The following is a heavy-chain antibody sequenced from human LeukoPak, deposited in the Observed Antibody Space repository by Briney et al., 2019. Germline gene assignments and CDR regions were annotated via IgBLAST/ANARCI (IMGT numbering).Heavy chain of an antibody. CDR2: VSAGSGTV. Sequence: GGSLRLSCAASGLSLSSNNMHWVRQTPGGGLEGLSCVSAGSGTVFSADSVRGRFTISRDNARESLSLQMNGLRVEDTAVYYCTRDLGLRRMIWGRGTLVIVSS. V-gene: IGHV3-48*04. J-gene: IGHJ2*01. CDR3: TRDLGLRRMI. CDR1: GLSLSSNN. D-gene: IGHD6-25*01.